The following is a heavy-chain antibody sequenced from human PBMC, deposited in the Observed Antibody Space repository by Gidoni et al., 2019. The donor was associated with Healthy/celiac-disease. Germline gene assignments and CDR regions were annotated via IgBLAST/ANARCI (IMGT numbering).Heavy chain of an antibody. J-gene: IGHJ6*03. CDR3: TTDRDDCSGGSCYNYYYYMDV. V-gene: IGHV3-15*01. CDR1: GFTFSNAW. CDR2: IKSKTDGGTT. Sequence: EVQLVESGGGLVKPGGSLRLSCAASGFTFSNAWMSWVRQAPGKGLEWVGRIKSKTDGGTTDYAAPVKGRFTISRDDSKNTLYLQMNSLKTEDTAVYYCTTDRDDCSGGSCYNYYYYMDVWGKGTTVTVSS. D-gene: IGHD2-15*01.